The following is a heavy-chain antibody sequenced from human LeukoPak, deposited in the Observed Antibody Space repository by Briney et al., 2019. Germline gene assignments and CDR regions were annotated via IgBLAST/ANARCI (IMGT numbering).Heavy chain of an antibody. CDR3: ARGDSGITVTGHNNLKQSNWFDP. J-gene: IGHJ5*02. CDR1: GYTLTDYY. V-gene: IGHV1-2*02. CDR2: INPNNGGT. Sequence: SVTVSCKPSGYTLTDYYIHWVRHAPGQGLEWMGWINPNNGGTNYAQIFQGRVTMARDTSISIVYMELSRLRSDDTAVYYCARGDSGITVTGHNNLKQSNWFDPWGQGTLVSVSS. D-gene: IGHD6-13*01.